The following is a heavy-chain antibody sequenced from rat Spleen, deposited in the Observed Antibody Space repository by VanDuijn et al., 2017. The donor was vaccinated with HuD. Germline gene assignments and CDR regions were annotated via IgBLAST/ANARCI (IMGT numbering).Heavy chain of an antibody. Sequence: EVQLQESGPGLVRPSQSLSLTCSVTGSSITSNYWGWIRKFPGNKMEWMAFISYSGTTTSNPSLKSRVSTPRDTSKNQFFLQLDSVTTEDTATYYCVQFGTYYGYNTFDYCGQGVMVTVSS. CDR1: GSSITSNY. D-gene: IGHD1-9*01. V-gene: IGHV3-1*01. J-gene: IGHJ2*01. CDR2: ISYSGTT. CDR3: VQFGTYYGYNTFDY.